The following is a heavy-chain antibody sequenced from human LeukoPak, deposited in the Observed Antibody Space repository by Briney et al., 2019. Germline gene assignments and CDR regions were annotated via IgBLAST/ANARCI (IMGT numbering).Heavy chain of an antibody. V-gene: IGHV3-7*01. CDR3: ARVADLYSGSYPIDRYFDY. CDR1: GFTFSSYW. D-gene: IGHD1-26*01. Sequence: GGSLRLSRAASGFTFSSYWMSWVRQAPGKGLEWVANIKQDGSEKYYVDSVKGRFTISRDNAKNSLYLQMNSLRAEDTAVYYCARVADLYSGSYPIDRYFDYWGQGTLVTVSS. J-gene: IGHJ4*02. CDR2: IKQDGSEK.